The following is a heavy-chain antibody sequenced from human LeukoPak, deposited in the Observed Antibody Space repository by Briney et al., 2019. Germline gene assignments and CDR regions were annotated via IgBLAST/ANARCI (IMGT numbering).Heavy chain of an antibody. D-gene: IGHD4-11*01. CDR1: GFSVSSNY. J-gene: IGHJ4*02. CDR3: AKDRTAYSNGVGY. CDR2: ISGSGGST. V-gene: IGHV3-23*01. Sequence: GGSLRLSCAASGFSVSSNYMTWVRQAPGKGLEWVSAISGSGGSTYYADSVKGRFTISRDNSKNTLYLQMNSLRAEDTAVYYCAKDRTAYSNGVGYWGQGTLVTVSS.